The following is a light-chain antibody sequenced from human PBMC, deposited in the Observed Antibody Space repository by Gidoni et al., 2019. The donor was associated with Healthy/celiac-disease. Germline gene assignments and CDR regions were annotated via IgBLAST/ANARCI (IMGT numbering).Light chain of an antibody. CDR3: QQDNSYSLT. CDR1: QSISSW. CDR2: KAS. V-gene: IGKV1-5*03. Sequence: DIQMTQSPSTLSASVGDRVTITCRASQSISSWLAWYQQKPGKAPKRLIYKASSLESGVPSRCSGSGSGTEFTLTSSSLQPDDFATYYCQQDNSYSLTFGGGTKVEIK. J-gene: IGKJ4*01.